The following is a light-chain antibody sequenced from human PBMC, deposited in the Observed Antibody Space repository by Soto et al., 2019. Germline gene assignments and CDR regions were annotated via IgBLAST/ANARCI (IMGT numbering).Light chain of an antibody. CDR3: AAWDDSLGGFYV. V-gene: IGLV1-47*01. CDR1: SSNIGSNY. Sequence: SVLTQPPSASRTPGQRVTISCSGSSSNIGSNYVYWYQQLPGTAPTNLLYRNNQRPSGVPDRVSGSKSGTSASLVISGLRSEGEAEYYCAAWDDSLGGFYVFGTGTKVTV. CDR2: RNN. J-gene: IGLJ1*01.